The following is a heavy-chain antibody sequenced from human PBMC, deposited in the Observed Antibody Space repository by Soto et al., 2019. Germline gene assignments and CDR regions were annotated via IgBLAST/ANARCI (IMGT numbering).Heavy chain of an antibody. CDR3: ARDHSRSYYYGMDV. CDR1: GYTLTTYG. D-gene: IGHD4-4*01. Sequence: ASVKVSCKASGYTLTTYGLSCVRQAPGQGLEWMGRINNVNTNYPQKFRGRVTMTTDTSTSTTFMELRSLTSDDTAVYYCARDHSRSYYYGMDVWGQGTTVTVSS. J-gene: IGHJ6*02. CDR2: INNVNT. V-gene: IGHV1-18*01.